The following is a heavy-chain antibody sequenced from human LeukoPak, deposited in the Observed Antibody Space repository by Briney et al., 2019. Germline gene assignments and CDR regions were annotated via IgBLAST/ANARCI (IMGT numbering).Heavy chain of an antibody. CDR2: IYSGGST. J-gene: IGHJ4*02. CDR3: ARVGYYDSSGPLDY. Sequence: PGGSLRLSCAASGFTVSSNYMSWVRQAPGKGLEWGSVIYSGGSTYYADSVKGRFTISRDNSKNTLYLQMNSLRAEDTAVYYCARVGYYDSSGPLDYWGQGTLVTVSS. CDR1: GFTVSSNY. V-gene: IGHV3-53*01. D-gene: IGHD3-22*01.